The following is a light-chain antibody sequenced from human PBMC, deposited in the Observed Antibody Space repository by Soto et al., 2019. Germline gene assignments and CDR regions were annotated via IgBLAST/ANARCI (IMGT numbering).Light chain of an antibody. V-gene: IGKV3-11*01. Sequence: EIVLTQSPATLSLSPGERATLSCRASQSVSSYLSWYQQKPGQAPRLLIYDASNRATGIPARFSGSGSGTDFTLTIRSLEPEDFAVYYCQQRSNWPLITFGQGTQREIK. CDR2: DAS. CDR3: QQRSNWPLIT. J-gene: IGKJ5*01. CDR1: QSVSSY.